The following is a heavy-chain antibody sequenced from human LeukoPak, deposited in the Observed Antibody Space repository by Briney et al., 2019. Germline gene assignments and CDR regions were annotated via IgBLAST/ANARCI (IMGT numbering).Heavy chain of an antibody. CDR3: ARDGGSGLL. D-gene: IGHD6-19*01. Sequence: GGSLRLSCAASGFIFSNYLMHWVRQAPGKGLEWVSHIKSDGSIIKYADSVKGRFTISRDNAKSSLYLQMNGLRVEDTAIYYCARDGGSGLLWGQGTLVTVSS. CDR2: IKSDGSII. V-gene: IGHV3-74*01. J-gene: IGHJ4*02. CDR1: GFIFSNYL.